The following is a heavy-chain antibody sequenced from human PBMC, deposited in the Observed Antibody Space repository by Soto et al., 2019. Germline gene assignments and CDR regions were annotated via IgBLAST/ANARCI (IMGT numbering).Heavy chain of an antibody. CDR2: ISYDGSNK. D-gene: IGHD3-16*01. V-gene: IGHV3-30-3*01. CDR1: GLNFSSYS. J-gene: IGHJ6*02. Sequence: GVSLRLSSAASGLNFSSYSMHWVRQNPGKGLEWVAVISYDGSNKYYADSVKGRFTISRDNSKNTLYLQMNSLRAEDTAVFYCARDGLFENYSYGMAVWGQGATVTVSS. CDR3: ARDGLFENYSYGMAV.